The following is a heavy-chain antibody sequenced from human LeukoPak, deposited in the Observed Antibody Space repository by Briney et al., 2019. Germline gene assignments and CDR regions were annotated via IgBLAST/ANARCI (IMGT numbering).Heavy chain of an antibody. D-gene: IGHD4-17*01. V-gene: IGHV1-2*02. Sequence: ASVKVSCKASGYTSTGYYMHWVRQAPGQGLEWMGWINPNSGGTNYAQKFQGRVTMTRDTSISTAYMELSRLRSDDTAVYYCAESNYGDYLFDYWGQGTLVTVSS. J-gene: IGHJ4*02. CDR2: INPNSGGT. CDR1: GYTSTGYY. CDR3: AESNYGDYLFDY.